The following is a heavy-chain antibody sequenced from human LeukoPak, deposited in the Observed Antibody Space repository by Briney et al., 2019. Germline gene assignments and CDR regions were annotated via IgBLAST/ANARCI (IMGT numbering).Heavy chain of an antibody. CDR1: GGSFSGYY. Sequence: SETLSLTCAVYGGSFSGYYWSWIRQPPGKGLEWIGEINHSGSTNYNPSLKSRVTMSVDTSKNQFSLKLSSVTAADTAVYYCAAYDILTGYYLFDYWGQGTLVTVSS. CDR3: AAYDILTGYYLFDY. V-gene: IGHV4-34*01. D-gene: IGHD3-9*01. J-gene: IGHJ4*02. CDR2: INHSGST.